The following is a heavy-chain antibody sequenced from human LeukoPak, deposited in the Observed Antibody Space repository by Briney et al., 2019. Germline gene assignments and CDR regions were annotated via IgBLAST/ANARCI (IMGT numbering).Heavy chain of an antibody. CDR1: GLTFSACA. CDR3: AKRGGYCSSASCYYYYYMDV. J-gene: IGHJ6*03. Sequence: GGSLRLSCVSSGLTFSACAMSWVRQAPGRGLEWVSGITSSGGSTYYADSVKGRFTISRDNSKNTLFLQMNGLRAEDTAVYYCAKRGGYCSSASCYYYYYMDVWGKGTTVTVSS. V-gene: IGHV3-23*01. D-gene: IGHD2-2*01. CDR2: ITSSGGST.